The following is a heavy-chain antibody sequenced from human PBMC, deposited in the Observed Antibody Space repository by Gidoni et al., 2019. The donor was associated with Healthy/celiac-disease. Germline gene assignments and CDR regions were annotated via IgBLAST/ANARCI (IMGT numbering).Heavy chain of an antibody. CDR2: INHSGST. CDR3: ARGGGSYRLKNQYYFDY. CDR1: GGSVSGYY. V-gene: IGHV4-34*01. Sequence: QVQLQQWGAGLLKPSETLSLTCAVYGGSVSGYYWSWIRQPPGKGLEWIGEINHSGSTNYNPSLKSRVTISVDTSKNQFSLKLSSVTAADTAVYYCARGGGSYRLKNQYYFDYWGQGTLVTVSS. D-gene: IGHD1-26*01. J-gene: IGHJ4*02.